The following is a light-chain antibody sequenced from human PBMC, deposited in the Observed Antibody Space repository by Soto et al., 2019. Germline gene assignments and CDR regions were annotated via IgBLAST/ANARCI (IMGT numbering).Light chain of an antibody. J-gene: IGKJ1*01. Sequence: DIQMTQSPSTLSASLGDRVTITCRASQSIRSGLAWYQQKPGKAPKVLIYDASSLQSGVPSRFSGSGSGTEFTLTISSLQPEDFAIYYCQQYNSYSPWTFGQGTKVEIK. V-gene: IGKV1-5*01. CDR1: QSIRSG. CDR2: DAS. CDR3: QQYNSYSPWT.